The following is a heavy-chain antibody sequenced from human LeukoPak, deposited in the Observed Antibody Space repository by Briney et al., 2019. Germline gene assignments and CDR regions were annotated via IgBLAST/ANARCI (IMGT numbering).Heavy chain of an antibody. Sequence: KPGGSLRLSCAASGFTFSDYYMSWIRQAPGKGLEWVSYISSSGSTIYYADSVKGRFTISRDNAKNSLYLQMNSLRAEDTAVYYCARVGLGVRGVIIKKNYYYYYMDVWGKGTTVTISS. CDR3: ARVGLGVRGVIIKKNYYYYYMDV. J-gene: IGHJ6*03. CDR2: ISSSGSTI. CDR1: GFTFSDYY. D-gene: IGHD3-10*01. V-gene: IGHV3-11*01.